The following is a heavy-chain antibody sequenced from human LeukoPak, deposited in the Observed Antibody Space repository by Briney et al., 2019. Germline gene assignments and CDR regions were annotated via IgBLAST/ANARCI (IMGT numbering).Heavy chain of an antibody. V-gene: IGHV3-23*01. CDR1: GFTFSSYG. Sequence: GGSLRLSCAASGFTFSSYGMSWVRQAPGKGLEWVSAISGSGGSTYYADSVKGRFTISRDNSKNTLYLQMNSLRAEDTAVYYCAKEAGGYYGSGSYYSNWGQGTLVTVSS. J-gene: IGHJ4*02. CDR2: ISGSGGST. CDR3: AKEAGGYYGSGSYYSN. D-gene: IGHD3-10*01.